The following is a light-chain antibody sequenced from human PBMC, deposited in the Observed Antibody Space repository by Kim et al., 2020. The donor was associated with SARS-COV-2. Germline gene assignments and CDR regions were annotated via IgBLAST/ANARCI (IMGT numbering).Light chain of an antibody. V-gene: IGLV3-1*01. Sequence: SSELTQPPSVSVSPGQTASITCSGDKLGDKYACWYQQKPGQSPVLVIYQDSKRPSGIPERFSGSNSGNTATLTISGTQAMDEADYYCQAWDSSKGVFGGGTQLTVL. CDR3: QAWDSSKGV. CDR2: QDS. J-gene: IGLJ2*01. CDR1: KLGDKY.